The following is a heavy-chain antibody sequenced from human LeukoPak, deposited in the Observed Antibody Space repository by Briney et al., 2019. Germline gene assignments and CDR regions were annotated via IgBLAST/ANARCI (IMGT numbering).Heavy chain of an antibody. J-gene: IGHJ4*02. V-gene: IGHV3-15*01. CDR3: TTDCTGTWPFEH. Sequence: GGSLRLSCAASGFTFSNAWMSWVRQAPGKGLEWVGRIKSKTDDGTTDYAAPVKGRFTISRDDSKNTLYLQMNSLKIEDTAVYFCTTDCTGTWPFEHWGQGTLVTVSS. D-gene: IGHD2-8*02. CDR2: IKSKTDDGTT. CDR1: GFTFSNAW.